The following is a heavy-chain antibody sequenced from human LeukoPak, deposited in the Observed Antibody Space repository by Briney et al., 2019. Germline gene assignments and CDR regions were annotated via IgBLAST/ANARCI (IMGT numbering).Heavy chain of an antibody. CDR3: TQGRDGYKYPFDY. CDR2: INDRGTT. D-gene: IGHD5-24*01. J-gene: IGHJ4*02. CDR1: GGSFSDYY. Sequence: SETLSLTCAVYGGSFSDYYWNWIRQPPGKGPEWIGEINDRGTTNHNPSLKSRVTILVDTSKNQFYLRLISVTAADNAVYYCTQGRDGYKYPFDYWGQGTLVTVSS. V-gene: IGHV4-34*01.